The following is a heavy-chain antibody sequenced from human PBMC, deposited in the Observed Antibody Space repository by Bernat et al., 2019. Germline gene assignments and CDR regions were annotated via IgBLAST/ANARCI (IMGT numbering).Heavy chain of an antibody. V-gene: IGHV1-3*01. CDR2: INAGNGNT. CDR3: ASGRDGYNIDAFDI. CDR1: GYTVTSYA. D-gene: IGHD5-24*01. Sequence: QVQLVQSGAEVKKPGASVKVSCKASGYTVTSYAMHWVRQAPGQRLEWMGWINAGNGNTKYSQKFQGRVTITRDTSASTAYMELSSLRSEDTAVYYCASGRDGYNIDAFDIWGQGTMVTVSS. J-gene: IGHJ3*02.